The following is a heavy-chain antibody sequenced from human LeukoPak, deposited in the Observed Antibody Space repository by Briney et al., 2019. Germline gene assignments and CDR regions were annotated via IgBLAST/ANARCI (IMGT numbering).Heavy chain of an antibody. CDR1: GHTFTGYY. CDR2: INPNSGGT. J-gene: IGHJ4*02. Sequence: ASVKVSCKASGHTFTGYYIHWVRQAPGQGLEWMGWINPNSGGTNYAQKFQGRVTMTRDTSISTVYMELSSLRSEDTAVYYCARDFSRPYGSGSPLDYWGQGTLVTVSS. V-gene: IGHV1-2*02. CDR3: ARDFSRPYGSGSPLDY. D-gene: IGHD3-10*01.